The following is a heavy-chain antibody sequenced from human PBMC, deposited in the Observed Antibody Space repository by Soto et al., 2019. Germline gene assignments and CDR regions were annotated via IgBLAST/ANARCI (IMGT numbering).Heavy chain of an antibody. CDR1: GYTFTSYT. V-gene: IGHV1-3*01. Sequence: QVQLEQSGAEVKKPGASVKVSCQTSGYTFTSYTLHWVRQAPGQGLEWLGWINAGNGREKYSQRFQDRVSLSTDRSTSTAFMEIRDLRSEDTAVYYCARGGGWVGEASFDTRGQGTLVIVSS. CDR3: ARGGGWVGEASFDT. CDR2: INAGNGRE. J-gene: IGHJ4*02. D-gene: IGHD3-10*01.